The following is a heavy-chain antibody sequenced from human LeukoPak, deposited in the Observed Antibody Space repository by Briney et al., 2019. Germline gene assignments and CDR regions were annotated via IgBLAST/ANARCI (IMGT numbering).Heavy chain of an antibody. Sequence: GGSLRLSCAASGFTFSSYEMNWVRQAPGKGLEWVSSISSISSYIYYADSVKGRFTISRDNAKNSLYLQMNSLRAEDTAVYYCARGRFGVSAYDSPFDYWGQGTLVTVSS. CDR3: ARGRFGVSAYDSPFDY. D-gene: IGHD5-12*01. CDR1: GFTFSSYE. CDR2: ISSISSYI. J-gene: IGHJ4*02. V-gene: IGHV3-21*01.